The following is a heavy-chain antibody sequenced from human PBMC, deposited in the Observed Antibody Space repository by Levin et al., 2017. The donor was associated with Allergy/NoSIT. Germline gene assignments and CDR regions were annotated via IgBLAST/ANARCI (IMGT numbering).Heavy chain of an antibody. Sequence: GGSLRLSCAGSGFTFSSYEMNWVRQAPGKGLEWISYISSSGNSIFYADSVKGRFTISRDNAKNSVYLQMNSLRVEDMAIYYCASVLNIVPGAFDIWGQGTMVTVSS. CDR2: ISSSGNSI. CDR1: GFTFSSYE. D-gene: IGHD5-12*01. V-gene: IGHV3-48*03. CDR3: ASVLNIVPGAFDI. J-gene: IGHJ3*02.